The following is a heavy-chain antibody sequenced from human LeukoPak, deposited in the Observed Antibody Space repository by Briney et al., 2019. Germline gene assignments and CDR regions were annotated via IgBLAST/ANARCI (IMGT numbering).Heavy chain of an antibody. V-gene: IGHV1-2*02. CDR1: GYTFTGYY. D-gene: IGHD2-2*01. Sequence: GASVKVSCKASGYTFTGYYMHWVRQAPGQGLEWMGWINPNSGGTNYAQKFQGRVTMTRDTSISTAYTELSRLRSGDTAVYYCATLCSSTSCKDPRFDYWGQGTLVTVSS. CDR3: ATLCSSTSCKDPRFDY. CDR2: INPNSGGT. J-gene: IGHJ4*02.